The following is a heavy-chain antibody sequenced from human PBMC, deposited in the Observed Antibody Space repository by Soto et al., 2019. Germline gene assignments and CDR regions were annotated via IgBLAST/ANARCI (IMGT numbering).Heavy chain of an antibody. J-gene: IGHJ4*02. Sequence: SETLSLTCVVSGGPISSSNWWSWVRQPPGKGLEWIGEIYHSGSPNYNPSLKSRVTISVDTSKNQFSLKLSSVTAADTAVYYCARVRQLGFDYWGQGTLVTV. V-gene: IGHV4-4*02. D-gene: IGHD6-13*01. CDR3: ARVRQLGFDY. CDR2: IYHSGSP. CDR1: GGPISSSNW.